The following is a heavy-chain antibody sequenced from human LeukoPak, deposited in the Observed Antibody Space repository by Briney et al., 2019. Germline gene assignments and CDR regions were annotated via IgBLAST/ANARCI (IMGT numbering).Heavy chain of an antibody. J-gene: IGHJ4*02. CDR1: GGTFSSYA. CDR3: ARGGITTKWREGHPLDY. D-gene: IGHD3-16*01. CDR2: IIPIFGTA. V-gene: IGHV1-69*13. Sequence: VASVKVSCKASGGTFSSYAISWVRQAPGQGLEWMGGIIPIFGTANYAQKFQGRVTITADESTSTAYMELSSLRSEDTAVYYCARGGITTKWREGHPLDYWGQGTLVTVSS.